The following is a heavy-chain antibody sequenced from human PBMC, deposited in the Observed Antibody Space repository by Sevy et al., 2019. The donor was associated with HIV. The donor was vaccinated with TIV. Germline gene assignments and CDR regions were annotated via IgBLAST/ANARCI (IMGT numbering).Heavy chain of an antibody. Sequence: SETLSLTCTVSGGSISSYYWSWIRQPPGKGLEWIGYIYYSGSTNYNPSLKSRVTISVDTSKNQFSLKLSSVTAADTAVYYCARDLHNRRAVAGPVGGRGLDIWGQGTMVTVSS. V-gene: IGHV4-59*01. J-gene: IGHJ3*02. CDR3: ARDLHNRRAVAGPVGGRGLDI. CDR1: GGSISSYY. CDR2: IYYSGST. D-gene: IGHD6-19*01.